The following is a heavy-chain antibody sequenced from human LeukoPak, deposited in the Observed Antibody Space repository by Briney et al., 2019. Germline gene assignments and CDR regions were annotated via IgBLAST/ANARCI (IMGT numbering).Heavy chain of an antibody. Sequence: GASVKVSCKASGYTFTGYYMHWVRQAPGQGLEWMGWINPNSGGTNYARKFQGRVTMTRDTSISTAYMELSRLRSDDTAVYYCARALYSSSNWFDPWGQGTLVTVSS. D-gene: IGHD6-13*01. CDR3: ARALYSSSNWFDP. J-gene: IGHJ5*02. CDR2: INPNSGGT. CDR1: GYTFTGYY. V-gene: IGHV1-2*02.